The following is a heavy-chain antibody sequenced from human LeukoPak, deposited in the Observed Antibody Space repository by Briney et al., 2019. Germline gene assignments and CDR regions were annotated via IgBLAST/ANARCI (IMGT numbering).Heavy chain of an antibody. V-gene: IGHV4-34*01. CDR2: ISHSGST. J-gene: IGHJ6*02. CDR1: GGSFSGYY. CDR3: ARGRSTNYYYYGMDV. Sequence: SETLSLTCAVYGGSFSGYYWSWIRQPPGKGLEWIGEISHSGSTNYNPSLKSRVTISVDTSKNQFFLKLSSVTAADTAVYYCARGRSTNYYYYGMDVWGQGTTVTVSS. D-gene: IGHD2-2*01.